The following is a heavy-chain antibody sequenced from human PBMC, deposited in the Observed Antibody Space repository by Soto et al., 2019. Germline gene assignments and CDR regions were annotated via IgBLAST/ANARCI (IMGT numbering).Heavy chain of an antibody. D-gene: IGHD4-17*01. CDR1: GYTFTSYG. CDR2: ISAYNGNT. J-gene: IGHJ6*02. Sequence: GASVKVSCKASGYTFTSYGISWVRQAPGQGLEWMGWISAYNGNTNYAQKFQGRVTITADESTSTAYMELSSLRSEDTAVYYCARERFSRPFTTVTTIDCYGMDVWGQGTTVTVSS. CDR3: ARERFSRPFTTVTTIDCYGMDV. V-gene: IGHV1-18*01.